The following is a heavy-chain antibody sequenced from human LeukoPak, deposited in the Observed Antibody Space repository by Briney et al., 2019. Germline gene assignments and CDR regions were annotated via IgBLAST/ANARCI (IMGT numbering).Heavy chain of an antibody. D-gene: IGHD4-17*01. V-gene: IGHV1-69*13. CDR1: GGTFSSYA. J-gene: IGHJ4*02. Sequence: ASVKVSCKASGGTFSSYAISWVRQAPGQGLEWMGGIIPIFGTANYAQKFQGRVTITADESTSTAYMELSSLRSEDTAVYYCARSPYGDYVPDYWGQGTQVTVSS. CDR3: ARSPYGDYVPDY. CDR2: IIPIFGTA.